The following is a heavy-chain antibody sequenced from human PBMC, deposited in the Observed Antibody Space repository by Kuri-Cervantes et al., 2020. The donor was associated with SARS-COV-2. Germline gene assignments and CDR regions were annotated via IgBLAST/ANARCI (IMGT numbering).Heavy chain of an antibody. CDR2: INPNTGGT. V-gene: IGHV1-2*02. CDR1: GYTFTAYY. CDR3: ARASTYCSSTSCYDYYYMDV. Sequence: ASVKVSCKASGYTFTAYYIHWVRQAPGQGLEWMGWINPNTGGTDYPQKFQGRVTMTRDTSISTAYMELSRLRSDDTAVYYCARASTYCSSTSCYDYYYMDVWGKGTTVTVSS. D-gene: IGHD2-2*01. J-gene: IGHJ6*03.